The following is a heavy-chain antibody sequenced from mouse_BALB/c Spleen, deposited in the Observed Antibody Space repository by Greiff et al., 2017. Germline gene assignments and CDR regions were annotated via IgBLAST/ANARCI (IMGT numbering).Heavy chain of an antibody. J-gene: IGHJ4*01. CDR1: GYSITSDYA. CDR2: ISYSGST. CDR3: ARKVGAMDY. V-gene: IGHV3-2*02. Sequence: EVQLQESGPGLVKPSQSLSLTCTVTGYSITSDYAWNWIRQFPGNKLEWMGYISYSGSTSYNPSLKSRISITRDTSKNQFFLQLNSVTTEDTATYYCARKVGAMDYWGQGTSVTVSS.